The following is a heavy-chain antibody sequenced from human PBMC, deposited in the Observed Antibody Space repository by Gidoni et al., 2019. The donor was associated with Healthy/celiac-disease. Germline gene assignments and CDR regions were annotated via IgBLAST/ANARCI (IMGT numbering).Heavy chain of an antibody. CDR2: IRGSGGST. J-gene: IGHJ5*02. CDR1: VFTFSSYA. D-gene: IGHD2-2*01. Sequence: EVQLLESGGGLVQPGGSLRLPCAASVFTFSSYAMSWVRQAPGKGLEWVSAIRGSGGSTYYADSVKGRFTISRDNSKNTLYLQMNSLRAEDTAVYYCAKRPKGDCSSTSCSNNWFDPWGQGTLVTVSS. CDR3: AKRPKGDCSSTSCSNNWFDP. V-gene: IGHV3-23*01.